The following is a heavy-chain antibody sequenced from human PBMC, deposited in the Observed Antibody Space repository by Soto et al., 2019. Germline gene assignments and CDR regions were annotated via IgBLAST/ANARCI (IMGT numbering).Heavy chain of an antibody. CDR3: ARDKITGLFDY. J-gene: IGHJ4*02. CDR2: INHSGST. CDR1: GTLSGFYF. D-gene: IGHD2-8*02. V-gene: IGHV4-34*01. Sequence: EPLTLSSVVGGTLSGFYFCRVIRQPPGTGLEWIGEINHSGSTNYNPSLKSRVTISVDTSKNQFSLKLTSVTAADTAVYYCARDKITGLFDYWGQGTLVTVS.